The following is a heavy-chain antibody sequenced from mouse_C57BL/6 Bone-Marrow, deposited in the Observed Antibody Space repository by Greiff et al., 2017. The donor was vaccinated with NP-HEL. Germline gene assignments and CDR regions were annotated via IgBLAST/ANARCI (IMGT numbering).Heavy chain of an antibody. V-gene: IGHV5-4*01. Sequence: EVQGVESGGGLVKPGGSLKLSCAASGFTFSSYAMSWVRQTPEKRLEWVATISDGGSYTYYPDNVKGRFTISRDNAKNNLYLQMSHLKSEDTAMYYCARDFDGYYVYYAMDYWGQGTSVTVSS. J-gene: IGHJ4*01. CDR2: ISDGGSYT. CDR3: ARDFDGYYVYYAMDY. D-gene: IGHD2-3*01. CDR1: GFTFSSYA.